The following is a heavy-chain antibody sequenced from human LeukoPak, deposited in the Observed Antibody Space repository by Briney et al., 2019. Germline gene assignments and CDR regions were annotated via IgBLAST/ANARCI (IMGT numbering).Heavy chain of an antibody. CDR3: AKATSYSGYESLDY. CDR1: GFTFSSYG. V-gene: IGHV3-23*01. J-gene: IGHJ4*02. D-gene: IGHD5-12*01. CDR2: ISGSGGST. Sequence: GGSLRLSCAASGFTFSSYGMSWVRQAPGKGLEWVSAISGSGGSTYYADSVKGRFTISRDNSKNTLYLQMNSLRAEDTALYYCAKATSYSGYESLDYWGQGTLVTVSS.